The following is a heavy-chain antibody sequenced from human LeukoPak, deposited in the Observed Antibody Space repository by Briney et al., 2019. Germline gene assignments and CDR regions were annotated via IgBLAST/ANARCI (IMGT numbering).Heavy chain of an antibody. CDR1: GGSISSSSYY. D-gene: IGHD3-9*01. CDR2: IYYNGST. Sequence: SETLSLTCTVSGGSISSSSYYWGWIRQPPGKGLEWIGSIYYNGSTYYDPSLKSRVTISVDTSKNQFSLKLSSVTAADTAVYYCASRQYDILTGYPAAGDYWGQGTLVTVSS. CDR3: ASRQYDILTGYPAAGDY. V-gene: IGHV4-39*01. J-gene: IGHJ4*02.